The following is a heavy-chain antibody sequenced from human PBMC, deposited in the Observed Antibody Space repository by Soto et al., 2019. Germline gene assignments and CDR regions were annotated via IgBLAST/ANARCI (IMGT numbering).Heavy chain of an antibody. D-gene: IGHD6-19*01. J-gene: IGHJ4*02. Sequence: GGSLRLSYAASGFTFSSYAMSWVRQAPGKGLEWVSAISGSGGSTYYADSVKGRFTISRDNSKNTLYLQMNSLRAEDTAVYYCAKSTESYSSGWAGYWGPGTLVTVSS. V-gene: IGHV3-23*01. CDR3: AKSTESYSSGWAGY. CDR1: GFTFSSYA. CDR2: ISGSGGST.